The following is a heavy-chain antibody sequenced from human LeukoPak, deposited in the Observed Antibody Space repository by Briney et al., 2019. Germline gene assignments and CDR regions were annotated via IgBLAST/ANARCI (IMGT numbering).Heavy chain of an antibody. CDR3: AGELLPPGKYYYHMGV. Sequence: SQTLSLTCTVSGASLGSGSYYWSWIREPAGRGLEWIGRIYTTGSTDYNPSLKSRFSMSIDTSKNQLSLRLSSVTAADTAVYYCAGELLPPGKYYYHMGVWGKGTTLTVSS. J-gene: IGHJ6*03. CDR1: GASLGSGSYY. CDR2: IYTTGST. D-gene: IGHD3-22*01. V-gene: IGHV4-61*02.